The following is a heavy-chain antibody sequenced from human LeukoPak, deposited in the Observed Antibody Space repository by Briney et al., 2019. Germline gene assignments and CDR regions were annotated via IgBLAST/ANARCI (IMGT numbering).Heavy chain of an antibody. CDR2: IFSST. D-gene: IGHD4/OR15-4a*01. CDR1: GFTFGDYA. J-gene: IGHJ4*02. Sequence: GGSLRLSCTASGFTFGDYAMTWVRQAPGKGLEWVSFIFSSTHYSDSVKGRFTISRDNSKNTLYLQMNSLRAEDTAVYYCARRAGAYSHPYDYWGQGTLVTVSS. CDR3: ARRAGAYSHPYDY. V-gene: IGHV3-53*01.